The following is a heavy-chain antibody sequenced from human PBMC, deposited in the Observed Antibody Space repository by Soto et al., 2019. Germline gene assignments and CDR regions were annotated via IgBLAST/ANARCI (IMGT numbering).Heavy chain of an antibody. J-gene: IGHJ6*04. CDR1: GGSISSYY. CDR2: IYYSGST. V-gene: IGHV4-59*01. CDR3: ASLVIRGPPRSIDI. Sequence: SETLSLTCTVSGGSISSYYWSWIRQPPGKGLEWIGYIYYSGSTNYNPSLKSRVTISVDTSKNQFSLKLSSVTAADTAVYYCASLVIRGPPRSIDIRGKGTLVTLSS. D-gene: IGHD3-10*01.